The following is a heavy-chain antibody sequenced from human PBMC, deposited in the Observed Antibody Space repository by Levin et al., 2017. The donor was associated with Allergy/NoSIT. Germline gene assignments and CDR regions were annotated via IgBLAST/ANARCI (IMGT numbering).Heavy chain of an antibody. Sequence: GGSLRLSCVASGFTSGWFWLRWVRQAPGKGLQWVATINEEGSTKFYADSVMGRFSITTDNARSAVYLQMNSLRADDTAVYFCFVSGRSTVSRSDPWGQGTLVTVSS. V-gene: IGHV3-7*02. CDR3: FVSGRSTVSRSDP. CDR1: GFTSGWFW. D-gene: IGHD3-10*01. J-gene: IGHJ5*02. CDR2: INEEGSTK.